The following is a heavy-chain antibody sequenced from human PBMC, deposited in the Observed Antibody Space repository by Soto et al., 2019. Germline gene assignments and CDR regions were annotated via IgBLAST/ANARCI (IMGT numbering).Heavy chain of an antibody. D-gene: IGHD6-19*01. J-gene: IGHJ5*02. CDR3: AREAVAGTLNWFDP. Sequence: EVQLVESEGGLVQPGGSLRLSCAASGFSFSNYNMNWVRQAPGKGLEWVSYISSISSTKYYADSVKGRFTISRDNAKNSLYLQMNSLRAEDTAVYYCAREAVAGTLNWFDPWGQGTLVTVSS. V-gene: IGHV3-48*01. CDR2: ISSISSTK. CDR1: GFSFSNYN.